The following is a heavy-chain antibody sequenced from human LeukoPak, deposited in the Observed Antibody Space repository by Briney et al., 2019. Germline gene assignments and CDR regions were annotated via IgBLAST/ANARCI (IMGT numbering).Heavy chain of an antibody. Sequence: GVSLRLSCAASGFTFSSYAMSWVRQAPGKGLEWVANIKTDGSEKYYVDSVKGRFTISRDNAKNSLYLQMNSLRAEDTAVYYCARDYTGYFPWGQGTLVIVSS. V-gene: IGHV3-7*03. CDR3: ARDYTGYFP. CDR1: GFTFSSYA. CDR2: IKTDGSEK. J-gene: IGHJ5*02. D-gene: IGHD3-9*01.